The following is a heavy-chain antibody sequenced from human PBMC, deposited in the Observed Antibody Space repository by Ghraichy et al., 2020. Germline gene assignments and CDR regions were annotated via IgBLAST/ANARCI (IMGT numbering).Heavy chain of an antibody. V-gene: IGHV4-30-2*01. D-gene: IGHD3-10*01. J-gene: IGHJ4*02. CDR2: IYHSGST. CDR3: ARVGGNLWFGELGYFDY. Sequence: SETLSLTCAVSGGSISSGGYSWSWIRQPPGKGLEWIGYIYHSGSTYYNPSLKSRVTISVDRSKNQFSLKLSSVTAADTAVYYCARVGGNLWFGELGYFDYWGQGTLVTVSS. CDR1: GGSISSGGYS.